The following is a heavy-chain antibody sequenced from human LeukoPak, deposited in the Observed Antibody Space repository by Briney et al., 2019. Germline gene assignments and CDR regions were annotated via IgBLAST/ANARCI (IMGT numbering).Heavy chain of an antibody. D-gene: IGHD6-13*01. Sequence: SVKVSCKASGGTFSSYAISWVRQAPGQGLEWMGRIIPIFDTANYAQKFQGRVTITTDESTSTAYMELSSLRSEDTAVYYCARVVTDSSSWSSPVPAEYFQHWGQGTLVTVSS. CDR1: GGTFSSYA. CDR3: ARVVTDSSSWSSPVPAEYFQH. V-gene: IGHV1-69*05. CDR2: IIPIFDTA. J-gene: IGHJ1*01.